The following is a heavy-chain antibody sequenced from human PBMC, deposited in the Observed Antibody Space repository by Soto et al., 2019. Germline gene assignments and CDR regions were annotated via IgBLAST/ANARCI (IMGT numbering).Heavy chain of an antibody. CDR2: VIADGVSS. V-gene: IGHV3-23*01. Sequence: GGSLRLSCEGSGFTFSSFAMGWVRQAPGKGLEWLSSVIADGVSSFSADSVRGRFRVSRDNSKNTLFLQMRFLRVEDTAFDYCAKTRQAPVGTHFFDLWGQGTQVTVSS. CDR3: AKTRQAPVGTHFFDL. CDR1: GFTFSSFA. J-gene: IGHJ4*02.